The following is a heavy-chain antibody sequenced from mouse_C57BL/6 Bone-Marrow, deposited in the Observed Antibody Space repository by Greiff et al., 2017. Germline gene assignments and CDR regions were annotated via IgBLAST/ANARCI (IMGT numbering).Heavy chain of an antibody. V-gene: IGHV1-82*01. CDR3: ARAQLRPWFAY. Sequence: VQLQQSGPELVKPGASVKISCKASGYAFSSSWMNWVKQRPGKGLEWIGRIYPGDGDTNYNGKFKGKATLTADKSSSTAYMQLSSLTSEDSAVYFCARAQLRPWFAYWGQGTLVTVSA. CDR1: GYAFSSSW. J-gene: IGHJ3*01. D-gene: IGHD3-2*02. CDR2: IYPGDGDT.